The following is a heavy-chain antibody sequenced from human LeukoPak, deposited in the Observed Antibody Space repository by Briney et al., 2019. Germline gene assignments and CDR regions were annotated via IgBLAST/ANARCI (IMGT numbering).Heavy chain of an antibody. J-gene: IGHJ5*02. D-gene: IGHD2-2*01. Sequence: ASVKVSCKASGYTFTSYGISWVRQAPGQGLEWMGWISAYNGNTNYAQKLQGRVTMTTDTSTSTAYMELRSLRSDDTAVYYCARDSDTTGRAYCSSTSCYEFDPWGQGTLVTVSS. CDR2: ISAYNGNT. CDR1: GYTFTSYG. CDR3: ARDSDTTGRAYCSSTSCYEFDP. V-gene: IGHV1-18*01.